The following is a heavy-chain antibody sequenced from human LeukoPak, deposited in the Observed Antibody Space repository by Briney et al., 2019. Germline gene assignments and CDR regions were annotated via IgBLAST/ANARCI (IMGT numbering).Heavy chain of an antibody. V-gene: IGHV4-34*01. CDR3: ARDLGQWLVQPHFDY. J-gene: IGHJ4*02. D-gene: IGHD6-19*01. CDR2: INHSGST. CDR1: GGSFSGYY. Sequence: SETLSLTCAVYGGSFSGYYWSWIRQPPGKGLEWIGEINHSGSTNYNPSLKSRVTMSVDTSKSQFSLKLSSVTAADTAVYYCARDLGQWLVQPHFDYWGQGTLVTVSS.